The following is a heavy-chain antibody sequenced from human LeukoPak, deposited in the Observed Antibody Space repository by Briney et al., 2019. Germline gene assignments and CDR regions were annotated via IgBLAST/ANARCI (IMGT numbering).Heavy chain of an antibody. CDR1: GYSFTSYW. Sequence: GESLKISCKGSGYSFTSYWIGWVRQMPGKGLEWMGITYPGDSDTRYSPSFQGQVTISADKSISTAYLQWSSLKASDTAMYYCARRRQYSYGDWHTFGYWGQGTLVTVSS. CDR2: TYPGDSDT. CDR3: ARRRQYSYGDWHTFGY. J-gene: IGHJ4*02. D-gene: IGHD5-18*01. V-gene: IGHV5-51*01.